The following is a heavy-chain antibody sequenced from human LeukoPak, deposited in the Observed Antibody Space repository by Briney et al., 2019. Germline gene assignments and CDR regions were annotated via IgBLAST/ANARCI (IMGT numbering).Heavy chain of an antibody. Sequence: PXGSLRLSCAASGFTFSGYSMNWVRQAPGKGLEWVSSISSSSSYIYYADSVKGRFTISRDNAKNSLYPQMNSLRAEDTAVYYCARGVVRYFDYWGQGALVTVSS. CDR3: ARGVVRYFDY. D-gene: IGHD3-9*01. CDR2: ISSSSSYI. J-gene: IGHJ4*02. CDR1: GFTFSGYS. V-gene: IGHV3-21*01.